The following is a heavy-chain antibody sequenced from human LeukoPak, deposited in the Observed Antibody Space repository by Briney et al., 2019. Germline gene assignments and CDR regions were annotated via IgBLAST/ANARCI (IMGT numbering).Heavy chain of an antibody. CDR1: GGSISSGSYY. J-gene: IGHJ5*02. V-gene: IGHV4-61*02. Sequence: SQTLSLTCTVSGGSISSGSYYWSWIRQPAGKGLEWIGRIYTSGSTNYNPSLKSRVTISVDTSKNQFSLKLSSVTAADTAVYYCARGGHSSSWYRAGWFDPWGQGTLVTVSS. D-gene: IGHD6-13*01. CDR3: ARGGHSSSWYRAGWFDP. CDR2: IYTSGST.